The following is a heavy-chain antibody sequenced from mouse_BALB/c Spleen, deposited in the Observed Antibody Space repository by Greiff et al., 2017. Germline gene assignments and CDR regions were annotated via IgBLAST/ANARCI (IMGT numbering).Heavy chain of an antibody. CDR2: ILPGSGST. J-gene: IGHJ4*01. Sequence: QVQLQQSGAELMKPGASVNISCKATGYTFSSYWIEWVKQRPGHGLEWIGEILPGSGSTNYNEKFKGKATFTADTSSNTAYMQLSSLTSEDSAVYYCARRTSPYAMDYWGQGTSVTVSS. CDR1: GYTFSSYW. V-gene: IGHV1-9*01. CDR3: ARRTSPYAMDY.